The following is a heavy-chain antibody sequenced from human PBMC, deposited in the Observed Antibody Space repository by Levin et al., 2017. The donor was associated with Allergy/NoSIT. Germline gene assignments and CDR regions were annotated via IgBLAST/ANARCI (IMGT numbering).Heavy chain of an antibody. V-gene: IGHV5-51*01. CDR2: IYPGDSDA. D-gene: IGHD3-22*01. Sequence: GESLKISCKGSGYSFTSYWIGWVRQMPGKGLEWMGIIYPGDSDAKYSPSFQGQVTISADKSISTAYLQWSSLKASDTAMYYCARWVVDYYDTSGYSRDWGQGTLVTVSS. CDR1: GYSFTSYW. J-gene: IGHJ4*02. CDR3: ARWVVDYYDTSGYSRD.